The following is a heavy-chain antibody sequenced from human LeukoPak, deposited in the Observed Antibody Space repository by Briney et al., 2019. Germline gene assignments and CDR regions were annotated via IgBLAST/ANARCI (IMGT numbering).Heavy chain of an antibody. J-gene: IGHJ4*02. CDR2: IYHSGST. Sequence: PSETLSLTCTVSGYSISSGYYWGWIRQPPGKGLEWIGTIYHSGSTYYSPSLKSRVTISVDTSKNQFSLKLSSVTAADTAVYYCAREHIVATIFYWGQGTLVTVSS. CDR1: GYSISSGYY. D-gene: IGHD5-12*01. V-gene: IGHV4-38-2*02. CDR3: AREHIVATIFY.